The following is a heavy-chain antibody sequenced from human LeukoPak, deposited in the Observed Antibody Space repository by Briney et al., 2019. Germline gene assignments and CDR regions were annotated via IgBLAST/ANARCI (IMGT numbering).Heavy chain of an antibody. V-gene: IGHV4-4*09. D-gene: IGHD6-19*01. Sequence: PSETLSLTCTVSGGSISSYYWSWIRQPPGKGLEWIGYIYTSGSTNYNPSLKSRVTISVDTSKNQFSLKLSSVTAADTAVYYCANTRYSSGWYFGYWGQGTLVTVSS. J-gene: IGHJ4*02. CDR1: GGSISSYY. CDR3: ANTRYSSGWYFGY. CDR2: IYTSGST.